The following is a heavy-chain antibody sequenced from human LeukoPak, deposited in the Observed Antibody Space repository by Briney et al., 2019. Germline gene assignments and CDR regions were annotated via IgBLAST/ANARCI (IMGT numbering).Heavy chain of an antibody. D-gene: IGHD3-22*01. CDR2: FQSGERP. CDR3: ARLAKYYDRSGPADWYFDL. CDR1: GGSFGSSH. J-gene: IGHJ2*01. Sequence: SETLSLTCSVSGGSFGSSHWSWIRQAPGKGLECIGNFQSGERPNYNPSLKSRVAISADTSKKQFFLRLTSVTAADTAVYYCARLAKYYDRSGPADWYFDLWGRGTLVSVSS. V-gene: IGHV4-4*09.